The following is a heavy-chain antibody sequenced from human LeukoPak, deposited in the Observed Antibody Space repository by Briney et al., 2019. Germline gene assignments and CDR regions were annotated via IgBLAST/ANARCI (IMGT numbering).Heavy chain of an antibody. CDR3: ARVGSAAIPYGMDV. CDR2: IYYSGST. J-gene: IGHJ6*02. V-gene: IGHV4-59*01. Sequence: SETLSLTCTVSGGSISRYYWSWIRQPPGKGLEWIGYIYYSGSTNYNPSLKSRVTISVDTSKNQFSLKLSSVTAADTAVYYCARVGSAAIPYGMDVWGQGTTVTVSS. CDR1: GGSISRYY. D-gene: IGHD2-2*01.